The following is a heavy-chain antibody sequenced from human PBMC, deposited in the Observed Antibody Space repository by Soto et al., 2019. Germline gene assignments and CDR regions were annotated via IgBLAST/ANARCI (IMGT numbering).Heavy chain of an antibody. V-gene: IGHV3-30*03. Sequence: PGGSLRLSCAASRFTFSSYGMHWVRQAPGKGLEWVAVISYDGSNKYYADSVKGRFTISRDNSKNTLYLQMNDLRVEDTAVYYCGSVFEYWGQGSLVTVSS. CDR1: RFTFSSYG. J-gene: IGHJ4*02. CDR3: GSVFEY. CDR2: ISYDGSNK.